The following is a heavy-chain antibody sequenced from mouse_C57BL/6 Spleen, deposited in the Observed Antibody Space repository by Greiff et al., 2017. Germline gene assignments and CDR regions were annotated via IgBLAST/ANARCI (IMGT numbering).Heavy chain of an antibody. CDR1: GFTFSSYA. CDR3: TRDRITTVVFDY. J-gene: IGHJ2*01. Sequence: EVKLVESGEGLVKPGGSLKLSCAASGFTFSSYAMSWVRQTPEKRLEWVAYISSGGDYIYYADTVKGRFTISRDNARNTLYLQMSSLKSEDTAMYYCTRDRITTVVFDYWGQGTTLTVSS. CDR2: ISSGGDYI. D-gene: IGHD1-1*01. V-gene: IGHV5-9-1*02.